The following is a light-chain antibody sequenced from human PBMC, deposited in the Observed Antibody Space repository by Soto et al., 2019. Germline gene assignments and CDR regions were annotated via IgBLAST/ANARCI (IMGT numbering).Light chain of an antibody. CDR3: QQSYSTPWT. V-gene: IGKV1-39*01. J-gene: IGKJ1*01. CDR1: QSISIY. CDR2: ATS. Sequence: DIPITQSPSSLSASLGDRVTITCRASQSISIYLNWYQQKPGKAPKLLICATSSLQSGVPSRFSGSGFGTDFTLTISSLQPEDFATYYCQQSYSTPWTFGQGTKVEIK.